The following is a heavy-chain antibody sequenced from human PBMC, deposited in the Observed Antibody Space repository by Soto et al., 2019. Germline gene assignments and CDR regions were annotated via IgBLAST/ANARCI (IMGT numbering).Heavy chain of an antibody. CDR3: ARSPPAILSPNV. D-gene: IGHD2-2*01. Sequence: XTLSLSCTVSEGSFSGYSWNWIRQPPGKGLEWLGQIYYSGSTNYNPSLKSRAAMSVDTYKNQFSLKLSSVTAADKAVYCCARSPPAILSPNVWGHGTLVTVSS. CDR2: IYYSGST. J-gene: IGHJ4*01. V-gene: IGHV4-59*01. CDR1: EGSFSGYS.